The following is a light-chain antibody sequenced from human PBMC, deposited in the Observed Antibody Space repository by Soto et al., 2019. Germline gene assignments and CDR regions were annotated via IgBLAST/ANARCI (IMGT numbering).Light chain of an antibody. CDR3: QQYHNRWT. CDR2: GAS. Sequence: EIVMTQSPATLSVSPGERATLSCRASQTVSSNLAWYQQRPGQAPRLLIYGASTRATGIPARFSGTGSGTEFTLTISSLQSEDFALYYCQQYHNRWTFGQGTKVDIK. V-gene: IGKV3-15*01. J-gene: IGKJ1*01. CDR1: QTVSSN.